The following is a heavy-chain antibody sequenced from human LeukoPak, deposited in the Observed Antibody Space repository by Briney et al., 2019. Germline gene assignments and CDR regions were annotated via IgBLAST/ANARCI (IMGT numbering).Heavy chain of an antibody. J-gene: IGHJ4*02. V-gene: IGHV4-59*08. CDR3: ATTLPASGWYYIDY. Sequence: PSETLSLTCTVSGGSISSYYWSWIRQPPGKGLEWIGYIYYSGSTNYNPSLKSRVTISVDTSKNQFSLKLSSVTAADTAVYYCATTLPASGWYYIDYWGQGTLFTVSS. CDR1: GGSISSYY. CDR2: IYYSGST. D-gene: IGHD6-19*01.